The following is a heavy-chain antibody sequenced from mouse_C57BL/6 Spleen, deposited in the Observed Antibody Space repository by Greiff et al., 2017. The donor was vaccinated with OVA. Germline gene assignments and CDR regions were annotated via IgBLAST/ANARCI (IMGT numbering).Heavy chain of an antibody. J-gene: IGHJ1*03. V-gene: IGHV2-2*01. D-gene: IGHD2-3*01. CDR3: ARNPFYDGYSLYFDV. CDR2: IWSGGST. Sequence: VQVVESGPGLVQPSQSLSITCTVSGFSLTSYGVHWVRQSPGKGLEWLGVIWSGGSTDYNAAFISRLSISKDNSKSQVFFKMNSLQADDTAIYYCARNPFYDGYSLYFDVWGTGTTVTVSS. CDR1: GFSLTSYG.